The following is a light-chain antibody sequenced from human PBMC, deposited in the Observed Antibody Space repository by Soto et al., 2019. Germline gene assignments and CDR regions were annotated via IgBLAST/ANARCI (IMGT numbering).Light chain of an antibody. V-gene: IGKV3D-15*01. CDR1: QNLNSN. CDR2: GVS. Sequence: EIVSTQSPGTLSLSPGERATLSCRASQNLNSNFLAWYQQKPGQAPRLLIYGVSNRATGIPDRFSGSGSGTEFTLTINSLQSEDFAVYYGQQYNNWPTWTVGQGTKVDIK. J-gene: IGKJ1*01. CDR3: QQYNNWPTWT.